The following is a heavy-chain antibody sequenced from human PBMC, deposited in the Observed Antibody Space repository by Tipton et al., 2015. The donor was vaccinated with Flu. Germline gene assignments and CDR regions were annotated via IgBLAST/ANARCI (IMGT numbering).Heavy chain of an antibody. CDR3: ARYKQQRDYYFDY. Sequence: SLRLSCAASGFTFSSYSMNWVRQAPGKGLEWVSSISSSSSYIYYADSVKGRFTISRDNAKNSLYLQMNSLRAEDTAVYYCARYKQQRDYYFDYWGQGTLVTVSS. CDR2: ISSSSSYI. CDR1: GFTFSSYS. V-gene: IGHV3-21*01. J-gene: IGHJ4*02. D-gene: IGHD6-13*01.